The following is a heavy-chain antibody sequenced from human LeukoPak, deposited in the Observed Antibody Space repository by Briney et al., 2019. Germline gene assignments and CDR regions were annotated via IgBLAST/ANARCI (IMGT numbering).Heavy chain of an antibody. Sequence: GGSLRLSCAASGFIFSNYTMNWVHQAPGKGLEWVSAISGSGSAYYADSVEGRFTISRDNSKNTLYLQMNSLRAEDTAVYYCAKEWVLLWFGELSRDAFDIWGQGTMVTVSS. V-gene: IGHV3-23*01. CDR1: GFIFSNYT. J-gene: IGHJ3*02. CDR3: AKEWVLLWFGELSRDAFDI. CDR2: ISGSGSA. D-gene: IGHD3-10*01.